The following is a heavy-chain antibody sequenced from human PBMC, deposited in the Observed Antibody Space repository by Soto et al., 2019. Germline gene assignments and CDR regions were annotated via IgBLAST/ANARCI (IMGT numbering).Heavy chain of an antibody. Sequence: ASVKVSCKASGYTFTRSGISWVRQAPGQGLEWMGWISAYNGNTNYAQKLQGRVTMTTDTSTSTAYMELRSLRSDDTAVYYCARGFSDDYVWGSSRASFDYWGQGTLVTVSS. CDR3: ARGFSDDYVWGSSRASFDY. CDR1: GYTFTRSG. V-gene: IGHV1-18*01. J-gene: IGHJ4*02. CDR2: ISAYNGNT. D-gene: IGHD3-16*01.